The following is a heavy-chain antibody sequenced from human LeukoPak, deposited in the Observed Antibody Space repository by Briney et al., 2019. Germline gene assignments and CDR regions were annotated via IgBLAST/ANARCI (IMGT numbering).Heavy chain of an antibody. D-gene: IGHD2-21*02. J-gene: IGHJ6*02. CDR3: AVTAPYYGMDV. Sequence: GGSLRLSCAAPGFTFSSYSMNWVRQAPRKGLEWVSSISSISSYIYYAESVKGRFTISRDNAKNSLYLQMNSLRAEDTAVYYCAVTAPYYGMDVWGQGTTVSVSS. CDR1: GFTFSSYS. V-gene: IGHV3-21*01. CDR2: ISSISSYI.